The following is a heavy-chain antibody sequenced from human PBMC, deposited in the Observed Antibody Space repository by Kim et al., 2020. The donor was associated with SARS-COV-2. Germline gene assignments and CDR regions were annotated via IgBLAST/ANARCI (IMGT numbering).Heavy chain of an antibody. CDR1: GFTFSRFA. J-gene: IGHJ3*02. CDR2: IGGSGGTT. CDR3: AKVLSGGYVGTAAFDI. Sequence: GGSLRLSCATSGFTFSRFAMNWFRQAPGKGLEWVSAIGGSGGTTYYAESVKDRFTISRDNSKNTVFLQMRSLRVEDTAVYYCAKVLSGGYVGTAAFDIWG. D-gene: IGHD1-26*01. V-gene: IGHV3-23*01.